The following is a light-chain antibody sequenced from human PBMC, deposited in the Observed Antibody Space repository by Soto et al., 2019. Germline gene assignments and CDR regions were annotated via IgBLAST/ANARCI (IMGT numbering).Light chain of an antibody. CDR1: SSNIGARYD. CDR3: QSYDTSLSQSV. Sequence: QSALTQPPSVSGAPGQWVTISCTGSSSNIGARYDVHWYQQFPGKAPRLLIYADSKRPSGVPDRFSASTSGTSASLGIAGLQAEDEADYYRQSYDTSLSQSVFGGGTKVTVL. CDR2: ADS. V-gene: IGLV1-40*01. J-gene: IGLJ3*02.